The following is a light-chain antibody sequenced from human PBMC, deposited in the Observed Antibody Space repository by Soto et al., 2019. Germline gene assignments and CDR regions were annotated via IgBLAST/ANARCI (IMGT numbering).Light chain of an antibody. V-gene: IGLV1-51*01. Sequence: QSVLTQPPSVSAAPGQKVTISCSGSSSNIGRNYVSWYQHLPGTAPKLLIYDNDKRPSGIPDRFSGSKSGTSATLGITGLQTGDEADYYCGAWDNSLSVVVFGGGTKL. J-gene: IGLJ2*01. CDR2: DND. CDR3: GAWDNSLSVVV. CDR1: SSNIGRNY.